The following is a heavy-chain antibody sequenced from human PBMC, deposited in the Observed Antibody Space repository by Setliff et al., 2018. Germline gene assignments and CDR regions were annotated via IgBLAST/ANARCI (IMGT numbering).Heavy chain of an antibody. V-gene: IGHV3-33*03. CDR2: IWDDGGNK. Sequence: GGSLRLSCAASGFTFSSYRMHWVRQAPGKGLEWVAVIWDDGGNKYHADSVKGRFTISRDNAKNSLYLQMNSLRAEDTAVYYCAILTKEGNYWGQGTRVTVSS. D-gene: IGHD3-3*01. J-gene: IGHJ4*02. CDR3: AILTKEGNY. CDR1: GFTFSSYR.